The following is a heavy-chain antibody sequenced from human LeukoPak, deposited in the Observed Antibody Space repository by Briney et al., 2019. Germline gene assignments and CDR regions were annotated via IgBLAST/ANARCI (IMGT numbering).Heavy chain of an antibody. CDR1: GFTFSDYA. Sequence: GGSLRLSCAASGFTFSDYAMNWVRQAPGKGLEWVSAISGSAGASYYADSVKGRFTISRDNSKSSLSLQMNSLRAEDTAVYYCARYGLTAALDFWGQGTLVTVSS. J-gene: IGHJ4*02. V-gene: IGHV3-23*01. CDR3: ARYGLTAALDF. D-gene: IGHD2-21*02. CDR2: ISGSAGAS.